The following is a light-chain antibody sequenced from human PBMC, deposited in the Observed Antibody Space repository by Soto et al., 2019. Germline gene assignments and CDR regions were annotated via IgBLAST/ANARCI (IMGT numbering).Light chain of an antibody. J-gene: IGKJ1*01. Sequence: EIVLTQSPGTLSLSPGERATLSCRASQSIRNNFLAWYQQKPGQAPRLLIYGASNRATGIPDRFSGSGSGTDFPLTISRLGPEDFAVYYCQQYVTSPWTFGQGTKVEIE. CDR2: GAS. CDR1: QSIRNNF. V-gene: IGKV3-20*01. CDR3: QQYVTSPWT.